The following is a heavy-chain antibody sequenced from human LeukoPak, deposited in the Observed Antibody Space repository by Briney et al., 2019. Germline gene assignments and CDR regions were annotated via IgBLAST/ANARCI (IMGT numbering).Heavy chain of an antibody. D-gene: IGHD5-12*01. CDR1: GFTFSSYA. CDR3: ARDRSGYDLGIDY. J-gene: IGHJ4*02. V-gene: IGHV3-30*04. Sequence: GSLRLSCAASGFTFSSYAMHWVRQAPGKGLELVPVISYDGSNKYYADSVKGRFTISRDNSKNTLYLQMNSMRGEDTAVYYCARDRSGYDLGIDYWGQGTLVTVSS. CDR2: ISYDGSNK.